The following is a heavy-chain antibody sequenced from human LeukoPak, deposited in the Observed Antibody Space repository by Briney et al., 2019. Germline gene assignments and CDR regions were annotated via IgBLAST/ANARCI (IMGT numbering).Heavy chain of an antibody. D-gene: IGHD3-10*02. Sequence: GGSLRLSCAASGFTFSSYSMNWVRQAPGKGLEWVSSISSSSSYIYYADSVKGRFTISRDYAKNSLYLQMTSLRAEDTAVYYCAELGITMIGGVWGKGTTVTISS. V-gene: IGHV3-21*01. CDR2: ISSSSSYI. CDR3: AELGITMIGGV. J-gene: IGHJ6*04. CDR1: GFTFSSYS.